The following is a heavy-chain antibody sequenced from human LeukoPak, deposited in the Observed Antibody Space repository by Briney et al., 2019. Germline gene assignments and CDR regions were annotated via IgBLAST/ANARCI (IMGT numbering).Heavy chain of an antibody. V-gene: IGHV3-30*03. D-gene: IGHD3-3*01. CDR3: ARDSSPDFWSAFDY. Sequence: GGSLRLSCAASGLTFSSFGMHWVRQAPGKGLEWVAVTSFDGGNKHYADSVKGRFTISRDNSKNTLYLQMNSLRAEDTAVYYCARDSSPDFWSAFDYWGQGTLVTVSS. CDR1: GLTFSSFG. J-gene: IGHJ4*02. CDR2: TSFDGGNK.